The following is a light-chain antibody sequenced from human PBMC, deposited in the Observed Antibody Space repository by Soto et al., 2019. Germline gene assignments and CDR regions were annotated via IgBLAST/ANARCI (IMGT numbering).Light chain of an antibody. Sequence: IVLPQSPGTLSLSPGERATLSCRASQSVSNSYLAWYLLKPGQAPRLLIFGASSRATGIPDRFTGSGSGTDFTLTVGRLEPEDFALYYCQQYGSSPRTFGQGTKVDI. CDR3: QQYGSSPRT. J-gene: IGKJ1*01. CDR2: GAS. CDR1: QSVSNSY. V-gene: IGKV3-20*01.